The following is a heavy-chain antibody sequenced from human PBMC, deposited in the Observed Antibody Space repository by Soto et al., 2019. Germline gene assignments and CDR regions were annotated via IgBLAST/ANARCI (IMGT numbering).Heavy chain of an antibody. CDR2: MTPSGYI. CDR1: GFPFTSLD. V-gene: IGHV1-8*01. CDR3: ARYQEAAALND. Sequence: QVQLVQSGAEVRKPGASVKVSCKASGFPFTSLDINWVRQAPGQGLEWVGYMTPSGYIGFAQKFRGRVSMTRDASTSTVSMELSSLRSDDTAVYYCARYQEAAALNDWGQGTLVTVSS. D-gene: IGHD6-25*01. J-gene: IGHJ4*02.